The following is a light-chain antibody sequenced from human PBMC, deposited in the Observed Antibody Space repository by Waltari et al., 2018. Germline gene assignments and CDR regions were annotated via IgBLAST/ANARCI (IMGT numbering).Light chain of an antibody. CDR3: AAWDDSLSNWV. CDR1: SSNIGTNT. V-gene: IGLV1-44*01. CDR2: TNK. Sequence: QSVVTQPPSASGTPGQRVTISCSGRSSNIGTNTVNWYQQFPGTAPRLLIYTNKQRPSGVPDRFSGSKSGTSASLAISGLQSEDEADYYCAAWDDSLSNWVFGGGTKVTVL. J-gene: IGLJ3*02.